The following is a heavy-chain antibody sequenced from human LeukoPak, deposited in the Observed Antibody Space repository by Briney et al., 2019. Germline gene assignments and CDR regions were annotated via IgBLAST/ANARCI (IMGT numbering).Heavy chain of an antibody. V-gene: IGHV3-7*01. CDR1: GFTFSSYW. D-gene: IGHD3-3*01. CDR2: IKQDGSEK. J-gene: IGHJ4*02. CDR3: ARGSSYYDFWSGYLDY. Sequence: GGSLRLSCAASGFTFSSYWMSWARQAPGKGLEWVANIKQDGSEKYYVDSVKGRFTISRDNAKNSLYLQMNSLRAEDTAVYYCARGSSYYDFWSGYLDYWGQGTLVTVSS.